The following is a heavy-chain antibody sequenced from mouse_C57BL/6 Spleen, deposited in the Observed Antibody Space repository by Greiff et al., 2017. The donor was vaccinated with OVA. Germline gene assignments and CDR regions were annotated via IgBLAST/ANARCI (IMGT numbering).Heavy chain of an antibody. Sequence: QVQLQQSGAELVKPGASVKLSCKASGYTFTSYWMQWVKQRPGQGLEWIGEIDPSDSYTNYNQKFKGKATLTVDTSSSTAYMQLSSLTSEDSAVYYCARWRGDYWGQGTTLTVSS. V-gene: IGHV1-50*01. CDR1: GYTFTSYW. CDR2: IDPSDSYT. CDR3: ARWRGDY. J-gene: IGHJ2*01.